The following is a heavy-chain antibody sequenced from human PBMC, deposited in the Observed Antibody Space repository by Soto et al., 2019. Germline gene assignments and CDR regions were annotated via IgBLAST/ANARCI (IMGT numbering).Heavy chain of an antibody. CDR3: ASLKDIRNGYSFDS. J-gene: IGHJ4*01. CDR1: GGAISSYY. CDR2: IYYSGST. Sequence: PSETLSLTCTVSGGAISSYYWSWIRQPPGKGLEWIGYIYYSGSTNYNPSLKSRVTISVDTSENQFSLSLRSVTAADTVLYYCASLKDIRNGYSFDSWGRGSLVTVSS. D-gene: IGHD2-2*03. V-gene: IGHV4-59*01.